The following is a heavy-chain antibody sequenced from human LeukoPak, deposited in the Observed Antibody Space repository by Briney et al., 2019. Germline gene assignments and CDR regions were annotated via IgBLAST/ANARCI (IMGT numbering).Heavy chain of an antibody. CDR3: ARAGLDCSSTSCPRYYYYGMDV. V-gene: IGHV1-69*02. CDR2: IIPILGIA. D-gene: IGHD2-2*01. CDR1: GGTFNSYT. J-gene: IGHJ6*02. Sequence: GASVKVSCKASGGTFNSYTITWVRQAPGQGLEWMGRIIPILGIANYAQKFQGRVTITADKSTSTAYMELSSLRSEDTAVYYCARAGLDCSSTSCPRYYYYGMDVWGQGTTVTVSS.